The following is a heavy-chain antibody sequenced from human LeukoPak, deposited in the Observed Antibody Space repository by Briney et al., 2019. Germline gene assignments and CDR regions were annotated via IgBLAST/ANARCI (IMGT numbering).Heavy chain of an antibody. Sequence: GGSLRLSCAASGFTLSSYSMNWVRQAPGKGLEWVSYISSSSSTIYYADSVRGRFTISRDNAKNSLYLQMNSLRAEDTAVYYCARVSEAADPWGQGTLVTVSS. CDR3: ARVSEAADP. CDR1: GFTLSSYS. CDR2: ISSSSSTI. J-gene: IGHJ5*02. D-gene: IGHD6-13*01. V-gene: IGHV3-48*01.